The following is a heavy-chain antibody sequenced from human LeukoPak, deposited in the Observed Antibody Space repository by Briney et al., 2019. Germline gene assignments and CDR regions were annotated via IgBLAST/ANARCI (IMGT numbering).Heavy chain of an antibody. V-gene: IGHV3-33*01. CDR2: IWYDGSNK. CDR1: GFTFSSYG. CDR3: ARDSWIAAAGNFDY. J-gene: IGHJ4*02. D-gene: IGHD6-13*01. Sequence: GRSLRLSCAASGFTFSSYGMHWVRQAPGKGLEWVAVIWYDGSNKYYAESVKGRFTISRDNSKNTLYLQMNSLRAEDTAVYYCARDSWIAAAGNFDYWGQGTLVTVSS.